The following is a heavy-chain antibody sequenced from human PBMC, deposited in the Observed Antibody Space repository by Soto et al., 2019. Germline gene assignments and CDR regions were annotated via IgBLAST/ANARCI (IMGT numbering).Heavy chain of an antibody. D-gene: IGHD3-10*01. CDR3: ARDSYGSGSYYPKYYYYYYMDV. CDR1: GFTFSSYG. CDR2: IWYDGSNK. Sequence: GGSLRLSCAASGFTFSSYGMHWVRQAPGKGLEWVAVIWYDGSNKYYADSVKGRFTISRDNSKNTLYLQMNSLRAEDTAVYYCARDSYGSGSYYPKYYYYYYMDVWGKGTTVTVSS. V-gene: IGHV3-33*01. J-gene: IGHJ6*03.